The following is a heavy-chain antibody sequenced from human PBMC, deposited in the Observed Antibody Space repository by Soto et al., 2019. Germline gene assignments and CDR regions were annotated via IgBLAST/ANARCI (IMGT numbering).Heavy chain of an antibody. D-gene: IGHD6-13*01. V-gene: IGHV4-59*08. J-gene: IGHJ4*02. Sequence: QVQVQASGPGLVKPSETLSLTCTVSGASISNYYCSWIRQPPGKGLEWICYVYSSGNTNYHPSLKGPVTISVDAAKIQFSLNITSMTAADTAVYYWAIHLRPGSGNWYGVDSWVQGALVTVTS. CDR2: VYSSGNT. CDR3: AIHLRPGSGNWYGVDS. CDR1: GASISNYY.